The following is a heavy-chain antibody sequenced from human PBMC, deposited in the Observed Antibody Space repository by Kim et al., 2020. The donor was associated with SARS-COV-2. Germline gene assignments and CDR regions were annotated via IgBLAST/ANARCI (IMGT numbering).Heavy chain of an antibody. D-gene: IGHD2-15*01. CDR2: IYHSGST. CDR1: GGSMSSSNW. V-gene: IGHV4-4*02. CDR3: ARVGYCSGGSCYYFDY. J-gene: IGHJ4*02. Sequence: SETLSLTCAVSGGSMSSSNWWSWVRQPPGKGLEWIGEIYHSGSTNYNPSLKSRVTISVDKSKNQFSLKLSSVTAADTAVYYCARVGYCSGGSCYYFDYWGQGTLVTVSS.